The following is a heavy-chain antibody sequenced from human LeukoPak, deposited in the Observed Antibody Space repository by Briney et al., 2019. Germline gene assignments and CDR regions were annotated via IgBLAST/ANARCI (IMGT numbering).Heavy chain of an antibody. J-gene: IGHJ4*02. CDR3: ARELSPVVKYYFDD. CDR1: GFTFSSYG. Sequence: GGSLRLSCAASGFTFSSYGMHWVRQAPGKGLEWVAVIWYDGSNKYYADSVKGRFTISRDNSKNTLYLQMNSLRAEDTAVYYCARELSPVVKYYFDDWGRGTLVTVSS. CDR2: IWYDGSNK. V-gene: IGHV3-33*01. D-gene: IGHD3-22*01.